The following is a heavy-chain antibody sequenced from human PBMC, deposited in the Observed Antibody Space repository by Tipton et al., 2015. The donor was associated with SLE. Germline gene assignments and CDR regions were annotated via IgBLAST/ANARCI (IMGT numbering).Heavy chain of an antibody. CDR1: GGSISSGSYY. Sequence: TLSLTCTVSGGSISSGSYYWSWIRQLAGKGLEWIAYIYTSGSGSTNYNPSLKSRVTISVDTSKNQLSLKLSSVTAADTAVYYCARLRGKHLWSAVDFWGQGTLVTVSS. CDR2: IYTSGSGST. V-gene: IGHV4-61*09. D-gene: IGHD5-18*01. CDR3: ARLRGKHLWSAVDF. J-gene: IGHJ4*02.